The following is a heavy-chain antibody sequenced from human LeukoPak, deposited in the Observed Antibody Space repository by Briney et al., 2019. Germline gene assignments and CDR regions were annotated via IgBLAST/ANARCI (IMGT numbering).Heavy chain of an antibody. V-gene: IGHV3-7*01. CDR2: IKQDGSAK. CDR1: GFIFSDSW. J-gene: IGHJ5*01. Sequence: SGGSLRLSCAASGFIFSDSWMHWVRQAPGKGLEWVANIKQDGSAKFYVDSVKGRFTISRDNVKNSLYLQMNGLTAEDTAVYYCARGASVDSWGQGTLVVVSS. CDR3: ARGASVDS.